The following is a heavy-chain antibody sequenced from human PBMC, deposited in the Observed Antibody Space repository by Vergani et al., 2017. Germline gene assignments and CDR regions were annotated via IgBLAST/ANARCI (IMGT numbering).Heavy chain of an antibody. CDR1: GFSFSGYW. V-gene: IGHV3-74*01. J-gene: IGHJ5*01. Sequence: EVQLVESGGGLIHPGGSQRLSCEGSGFSFSGYWMHWVRQSPEKGLVWVSRIKSDGSITNYADSVKGRFTISRDNAKNTLYLEMNSLRGHDTAIYYCVRARGSGPCFMANWFDSWGQGTLVTVSS. CDR2: IKSDGSIT. CDR3: VRARGSGPCFMANWFDS. D-gene: IGHD2-15*01.